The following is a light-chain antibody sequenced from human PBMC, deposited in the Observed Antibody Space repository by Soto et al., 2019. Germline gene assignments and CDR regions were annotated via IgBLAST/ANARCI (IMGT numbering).Light chain of an antibody. CDR2: AAS. Sequence: AIRMTQSPSSFSASTGDRVTITCRASQGISSYLAWYQQKPGKAPTLLIYAASTLQSGVPSRFSGSGSGTDFTLTISCLQSEEFATYYWQQYYSYPCTFGPGTKVYIK. V-gene: IGKV1-8*01. CDR3: QQYYSYPCT. CDR1: QGISSY. J-gene: IGKJ3*01.